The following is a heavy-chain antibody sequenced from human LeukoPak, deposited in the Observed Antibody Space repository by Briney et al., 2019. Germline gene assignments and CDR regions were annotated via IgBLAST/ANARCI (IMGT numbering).Heavy chain of an antibody. CDR2: ISAYNGNT. CDR1: GYTFTSYG. Sequence: ASVKVSCKASGYTFTSYGISWVRQAPGQGLEWMGWISAYNGNTNYAQKLQGRVTMTTDTSTSTAYMELRSLRSDDTAVYYCAXXXXXAVPTAAYGMDVWGQGTTVTVSS. V-gene: IGHV1-18*01. J-gene: IGHJ6*02. D-gene: IGHD2-2*01. CDR3: AXXXXXAVPTAAYGMDV.